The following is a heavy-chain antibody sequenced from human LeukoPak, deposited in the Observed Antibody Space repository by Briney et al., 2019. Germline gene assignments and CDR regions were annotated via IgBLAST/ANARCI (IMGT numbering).Heavy chain of an antibody. V-gene: IGHV3-64*01. D-gene: IGHD6-13*01. CDR1: GFTFSSYA. J-gene: IGHJ6*03. CDR2: IISKGGST. Sequence: GGSLRLSCAAAGFTFSSYAMHWVREAPGKGLEYVSAIISKGGSTYYANSVKGRFTISRDNAKNSLYLQMNSLRAEDTAVYYCARPAAGDYYYYYYYMDVWGKGTTVTVSS. CDR3: ARPAAGDYYYYYYYMDV.